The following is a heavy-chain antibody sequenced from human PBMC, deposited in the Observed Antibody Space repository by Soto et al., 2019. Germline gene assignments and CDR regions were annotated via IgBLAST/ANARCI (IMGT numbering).Heavy chain of an antibody. Sequence: SETLSLTCPVSGGSISSGGYYWSWIRQHPGKGLEWIGYIYYSGSTYYNPSLKSRVTISVDTSKNQFSLKLSSVTAADTAVYYCARGRSGRGSSWPYNWFDPWGQGTLVTVSS. CDR2: IYYSGST. J-gene: IGHJ5*02. CDR1: GGSISSGGYY. CDR3: ARGRSGRGSSWPYNWFDP. V-gene: IGHV4-31*03. D-gene: IGHD6-13*01.